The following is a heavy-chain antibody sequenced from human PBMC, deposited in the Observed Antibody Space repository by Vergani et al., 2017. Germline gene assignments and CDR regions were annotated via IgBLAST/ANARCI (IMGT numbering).Heavy chain of an antibody. CDR1: GGTFSSYA. CDR2: IIPIFGTA. V-gene: IGHV1-69*13. CDR3: ARGTTVGSGSYYLQADTAYCYYSMDV. J-gene: IGHJ6*02. D-gene: IGHD3-10*01. Sequence: QVQLVQSGAEVKKPGSSVKVSCKASGGTFSSYAISWVRQAPGQGLEWMGRIIPIFGTANYAQKFQGRVTITADESTSTAYMELSSLRSADTAVYYCARGTTVGSGSYYLQADTAYCYYSMDVWSQGTTVTVSS.